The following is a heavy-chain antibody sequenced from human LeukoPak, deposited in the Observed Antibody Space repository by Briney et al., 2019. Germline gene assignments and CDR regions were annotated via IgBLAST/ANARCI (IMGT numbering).Heavy chain of an antibody. Sequence: GGSLRLSCAASGFTFSSYAMHWVRQAPGKGLEWVAVISYDGSNKYYADSVKGRFTISRDNSKNTLYLQMNSLRAEDTAVYYCARDYYGSGSYYNVPLPGYWGQGTLVTVSS. D-gene: IGHD3-10*01. J-gene: IGHJ4*02. CDR1: GFTFSSYA. V-gene: IGHV3-30-3*01. CDR3: ARDYYGSGSYYNVPLPGY. CDR2: ISYDGSNK.